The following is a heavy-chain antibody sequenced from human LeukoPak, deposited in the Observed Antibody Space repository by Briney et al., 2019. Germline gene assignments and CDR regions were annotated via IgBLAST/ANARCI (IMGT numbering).Heavy chain of an antibody. D-gene: IGHD1-26*01. Sequence: ASVKVSCKVSGYTLTELSMHWVRQAPGKGLEWMGGFDPEDGETIYAQKFQGRVTMTEDTSTDTAYMELSSLRSEDTAVYYCATSPLVGAIPQNDAFDIWGQGTRVTVSS. V-gene: IGHV1-24*01. CDR1: GYTLTELS. CDR2: FDPEDGET. CDR3: ATSPLVGAIPQNDAFDI. J-gene: IGHJ3*02.